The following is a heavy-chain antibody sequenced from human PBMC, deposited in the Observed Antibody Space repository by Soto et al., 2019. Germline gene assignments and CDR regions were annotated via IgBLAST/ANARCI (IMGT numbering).Heavy chain of an antibody. J-gene: IGHJ4*02. D-gene: IGHD3-22*01. V-gene: IGHV3-23*01. CDR2: ISGSDTST. CDR1: GFTFSSYA. Sequence: GGSLRLSCAASGFTFSSYAMSWVRQAPGKGLEWVSSISGSDTSTYYADSVKGRFTISRDNSKNTLYLQMNSLRAEDTAVYYCAKDTYYYDSSGYYPFDYWGKRTLVTVSS. CDR3: AKDTYYYDSSGYYPFDY.